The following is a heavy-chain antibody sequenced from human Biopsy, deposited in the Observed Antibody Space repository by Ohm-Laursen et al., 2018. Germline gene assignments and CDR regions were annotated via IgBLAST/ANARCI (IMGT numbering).Heavy chain of an antibody. CDR2: ISGSSDNT. Sequence: SVKVSCKASGYTFGSDGISWLRQFPGQGLEWMGWISGSSDNTNIAQNFPGRLTMTTDTSTSTAYMELRSLTSDDTAIYFCARDRQSPGGNSMGYFDLWGRGTLVTVSS. V-gene: IGHV1-18*01. CDR1: GYTFGSDG. CDR3: ARDRQSPGGNSMGYFDL. J-gene: IGHJ2*01. D-gene: IGHD4-23*01.